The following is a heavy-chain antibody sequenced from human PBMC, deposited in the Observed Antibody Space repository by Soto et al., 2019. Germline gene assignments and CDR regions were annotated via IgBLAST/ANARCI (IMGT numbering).Heavy chain of an antibody. CDR1: GFKFSNYA. CDR3: AKDRRAGGNSAFYFDF. V-gene: IGHV3-23*01. D-gene: IGHD3-16*01. Sequence: GGSLRLSCAASGFKFSNYAMSWVRQAPGKGLEWVSLISATGGGTYYADSVKGRFTISRDNSHNTLYLQVHSLTAEDTAVYYCAKDRRAGGNSAFYFDFWGHEAQLTVST. CDR2: ISATGGGT. J-gene: IGHJ5*01.